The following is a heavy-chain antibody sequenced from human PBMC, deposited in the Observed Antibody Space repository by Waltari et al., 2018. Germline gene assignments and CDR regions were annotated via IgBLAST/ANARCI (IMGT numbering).Heavy chain of an antibody. J-gene: IGHJ4*02. CDR1: GGSISSSSYY. D-gene: IGHD3-16*01. V-gene: IGHV4-39*07. Sequence: QLQLQETGPGMGKPSETLSLPCNVSGGSISSSSYYWGWTRQPPGKGLEWSGSIYYSGSTYYNPSLKSRVTISVDTSKNQFSLKLSSVTAADTAVYYCARVWGGMHIPFDYWGQGTLVTVSS. CDR2: IYYSGST. CDR3: ARVWGGMHIPFDY.